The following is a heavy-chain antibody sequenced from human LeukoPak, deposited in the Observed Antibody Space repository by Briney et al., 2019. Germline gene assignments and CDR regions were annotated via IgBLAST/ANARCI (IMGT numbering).Heavy chain of an antibody. CDR3: ARAGFMAVDY. J-gene: IGHJ4*02. CDR1: GFTFSSYA. D-gene: IGHD5-24*01. V-gene: IGHV3-30-3*01. CDR2: ISYDGSNK. Sequence: PGGSLRLSCAASGFTFSSYAMHWVRQAPGKGLEWVAVISYDGSNKYYADSVKGRFTISRDNSKNTLYLQMNSLRAEDTAVYYCARAGFMAVDYWGQGTLVTVSS.